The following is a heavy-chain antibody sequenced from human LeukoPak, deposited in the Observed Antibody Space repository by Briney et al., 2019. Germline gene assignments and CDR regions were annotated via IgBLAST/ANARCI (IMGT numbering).Heavy chain of an antibody. Sequence: PGGSLRLSCAASGFTFSSYWMSWVRQAPGKGLEWVANIKQDGSEKYYVDSVKGRFTISRDNAKNSLYLQMNSLRAEDTAVYYCARDVAVVGTTAFDIWGQGTMVTVSS. D-gene: IGHD6-19*01. CDR3: ARDVAVVGTTAFDI. CDR1: GFTFSSYW. J-gene: IGHJ3*02. V-gene: IGHV3-7*01. CDR2: IKQDGSEK.